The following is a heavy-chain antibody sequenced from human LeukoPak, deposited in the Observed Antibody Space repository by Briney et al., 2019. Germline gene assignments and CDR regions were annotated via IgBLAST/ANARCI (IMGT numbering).Heavy chain of an antibody. D-gene: IGHD2-8*02. J-gene: IGHJ4*02. V-gene: IGHV3-23*01. CDR3: AKEPWSFDY. Sequence: PGGSLRLSCAASGLTVSSNYMNWVRQAPGKGLDWVSGIRGSGDSTYYADSVKGRFTISRDNSKNTLYLQMNSLRAEDTAVYYCAKEPWSFDYWGQGTLVTVSS. CDR1: GLTVSSNY. CDR2: IRGSGDST.